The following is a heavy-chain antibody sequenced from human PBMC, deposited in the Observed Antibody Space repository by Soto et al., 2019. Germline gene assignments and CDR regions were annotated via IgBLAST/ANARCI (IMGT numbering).Heavy chain of an antibody. V-gene: IGHV3-66*01. CDR3: VVGNKDVESD. CDR1: GCSVSRSY. D-gene: IGHD1-26*01. J-gene: IGHJ1*01. CDR2: IYSGGNK. Sequence: EVQLVESGGDLVQPGGSLRLSCAASGCSVSRSYMSWVRQAPGKGLEWVSLIYSGGNKDYADSVKGRFTISRDHSNNTVYLEMNSPRVDGAAVYYCVVGNKDVESDWGEGTRVTVSS.